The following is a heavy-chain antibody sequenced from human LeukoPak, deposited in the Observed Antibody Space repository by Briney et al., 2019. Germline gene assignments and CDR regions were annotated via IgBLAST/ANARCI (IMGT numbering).Heavy chain of an antibody. J-gene: IGHJ4*02. D-gene: IGHD3-22*01. V-gene: IGHV3-33*08. CDR3: GRDLFMIVVPGQNVLDY. CDR2: IWYDGSNK. Sequence: GGSLRLSCAASGFTFSTYGMHWVRQAPGKGLEWVAVIWYDGSNKYYADSVKGRFTISRDNSKNTLYLQMNSLRAVDTAVYYCGRDLFMIVVPGQNVLDYWGQGTLVTVSS. CDR1: GFTFSTYG.